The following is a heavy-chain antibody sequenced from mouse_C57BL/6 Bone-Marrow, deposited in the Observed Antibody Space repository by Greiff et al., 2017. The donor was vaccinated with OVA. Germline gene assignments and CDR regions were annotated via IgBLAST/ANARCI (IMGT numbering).Heavy chain of an antibody. CDR2: IDPSDSYP. CDR1: GYTFTSYW. D-gene: IGHD1-1*01. V-gene: IGHV1-50*01. Sequence: QVQLQQSGAELVKPGASVKLSCKASGYTFTSYWMQWVKQRPGQGLEWIGEIDPSDSYPNYNQKFKGKATLTVDTSSSTAYMQLSSLTSEDSAVYYCAREGYYYGSRDYFDYWGQGTTLTVSS. J-gene: IGHJ2*01. CDR3: AREGYYYGSRDYFDY.